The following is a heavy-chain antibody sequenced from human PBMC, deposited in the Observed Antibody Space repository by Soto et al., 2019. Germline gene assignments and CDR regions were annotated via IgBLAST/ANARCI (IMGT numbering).Heavy chain of an antibody. D-gene: IGHD6-19*01. CDR3: ARDSSGWYVEFDY. V-gene: IGHV4-39*02. CDR2: IYYSGST. Sequence: PSETLSLTCTVSGGSISSSSYYWGWIRQPPGKGLELIGSIYYSGSTYYNPSLKIRVTISVDTSKNQFSLKLSSVTAADTAVYYCARDSSGWYVEFDYWGQGTLVTVSS. CDR1: GGSISSSSYY. J-gene: IGHJ4*02.